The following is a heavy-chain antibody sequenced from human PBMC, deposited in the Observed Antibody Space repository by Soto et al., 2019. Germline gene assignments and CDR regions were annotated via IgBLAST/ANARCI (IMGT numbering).Heavy chain of an antibody. CDR3: ARQIYDSDTGPNFQYYFDS. CDR1: GYSFAGYW. V-gene: IGHV5-10-1*01. J-gene: IGHJ4*02. CDR2: IDPSDSQT. D-gene: IGHD3-22*01. Sequence: GKSLKISCKGSGYSFAGYWITWVRQKPGKGLEWMGRIDPSDSQTYYSPSFRGHVTISVTKSITTVFLQWSSLRASDTAMYYCARQIYDSDTGPNFQYYFDSWGQGTPVTVSS.